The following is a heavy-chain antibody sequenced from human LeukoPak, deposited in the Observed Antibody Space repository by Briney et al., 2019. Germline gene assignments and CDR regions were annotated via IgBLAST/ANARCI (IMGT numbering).Heavy chain of an antibody. J-gene: IGHJ6*02. V-gene: IGHV1-2*06. CDR1: GYTFTSYG. CDR2: INPNSGGT. D-gene: IGHD3-3*01. Sequence: ASVKVSCKASGYTFTSYGISWVRQAPGQGLEWMGRINPNSGGTNYAQKFQGRVTMTRDTSISTAYMELSRLRSDDTAVYYCARGLEWLFSPYYYGMDVWGQGTTVTVSS. CDR3: ARGLEWLFSPYYYGMDV.